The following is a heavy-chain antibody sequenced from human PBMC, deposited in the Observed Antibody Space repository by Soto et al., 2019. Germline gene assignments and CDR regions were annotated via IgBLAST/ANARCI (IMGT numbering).Heavy chain of an antibody. J-gene: IGHJ4*02. CDR1: GDSISSSNYF. CDR2: IYHSGST. V-gene: IGHV4-39*07. D-gene: IGHD3-10*01. Sequence: ASETLSLTCTVSGDSISSSNYFWGWIRQPPGKGLEWIGTIYHSGSTYYNPSLKGRVTISVDKSKNQFSLKLSSVTAADTAVYYCARASSYGSGSYLYWGQGTLVTVSS. CDR3: ARASSYGSGSYLY.